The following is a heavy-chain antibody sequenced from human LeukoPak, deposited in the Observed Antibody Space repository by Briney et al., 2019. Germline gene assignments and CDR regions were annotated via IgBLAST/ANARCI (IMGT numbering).Heavy chain of an antibody. CDR2: ISGSGGST. D-gene: IGHD2-2*01. CDR1: GFTFSSYA. Sequence: GGSLRLSCAASGFTFSSYAMSWVRQAPGKGLEWVSAISGSGGSTYYADSVKGRFTISRDNAKNSLYLQMNSLRAEDTAVYYCARDGSTSCFDYWGQGTLVTVSS. J-gene: IGHJ4*02. V-gene: IGHV3-23*01. CDR3: ARDGSTSCFDY.